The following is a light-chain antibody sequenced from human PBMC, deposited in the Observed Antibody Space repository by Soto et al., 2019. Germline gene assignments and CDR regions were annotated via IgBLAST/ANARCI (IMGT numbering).Light chain of an antibody. CDR1: RSISTH. Sequence: DIQMTQSPSSVSVSVGDRVTITCRASRSISTHLSWYQQESGEAPKLLIYAASNLHSGVPSRFGGSGSGTDFTLTISSLQPEDFATYYCQQTFNGYTFGQGSKLEIK. V-gene: IGKV1-39*01. CDR2: AAS. J-gene: IGKJ2*01. CDR3: QQTFNGYT.